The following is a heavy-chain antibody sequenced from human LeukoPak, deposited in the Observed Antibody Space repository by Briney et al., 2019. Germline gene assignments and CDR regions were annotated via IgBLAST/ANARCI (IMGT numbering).Heavy chain of an antibody. CDR2: IWYDGSNK. V-gene: IGHV3-33*06. CDR1: GFTFSSYG. D-gene: IGHD3-9*01. J-gene: IGHJ4*02. CDR3: AKVFRALDYFDY. Sequence: GGSLRLSCAASGFTFSSYGMHWVRQAPGKGLEWVAVIWYDGSNKYYADSVKGRFTISRDNSKNTLYLQMNSLRAEDTAVYYCAKVFRALDYFDYWGQGTLVTVSS.